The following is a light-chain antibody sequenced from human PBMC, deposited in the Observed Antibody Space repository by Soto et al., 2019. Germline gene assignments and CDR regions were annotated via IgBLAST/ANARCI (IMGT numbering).Light chain of an antibody. CDR2: GAS. Sequence: DIVLTQSPGTLSLSPGERATLSCRASQSVSSTYLAWYQQNPGQAPRLLIYGASSRATGIPDRFSGSGSGTDFTHTISRLEPEEFAVYYCQQYGSSPLTFGGGTKVEIK. J-gene: IGKJ4*01. CDR3: QQYGSSPLT. V-gene: IGKV3-20*01. CDR1: QSVSSTY.